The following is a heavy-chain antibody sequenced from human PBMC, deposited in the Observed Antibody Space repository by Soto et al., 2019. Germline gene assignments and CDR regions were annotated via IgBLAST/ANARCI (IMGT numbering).Heavy chain of an antibody. CDR2: ISSSSSYI. CDR1: GFTFSSYS. D-gene: IGHD3-3*01. CDR3: ARERGRRITIFGVVTSHGMDV. Sequence: RLSCAASGFTFSSYSMNWVREAPVKGLEWVSSISSSSSYIYYADSVKGRFTISRDNAKNSLYLQMNSLRAEDTAVYYCARERGRRITIFGVVTSHGMDVWGQGTTVTVSS. J-gene: IGHJ6*02. V-gene: IGHV3-21*01.